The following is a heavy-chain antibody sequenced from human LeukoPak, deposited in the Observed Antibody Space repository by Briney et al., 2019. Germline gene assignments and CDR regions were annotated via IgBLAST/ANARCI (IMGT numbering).Heavy chain of an antibody. CDR2: ISSSGRTK. CDR1: GFTFSSYE. CDR3: ARFALKTPPTD. J-gene: IGHJ4*02. V-gene: IGHV3-48*03. Sequence: GGSLRLSCAASGFTFSSYEMNWVRQAPGKGLEWVSYISSSGRTKYYADSVKGRFTISRDNAKNSLFLQMNSLRAEDTAVYYCARFALKTPPTDWGQGTLVTVSS.